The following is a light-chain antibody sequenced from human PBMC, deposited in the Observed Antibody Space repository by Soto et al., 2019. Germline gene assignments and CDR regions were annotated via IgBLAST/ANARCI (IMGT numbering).Light chain of an antibody. CDR2: GAS. CDR1: QRVSSN. Sequence: EIVMTQSPVTLSVSPGERATLSCRASQRVSSNVAWYQQKPGQAPRLLIYGASTRATGIPARFSGSGSGTEFTLTISSLQSEDFALYYCQQYNEWPTFGQGTKVDIK. V-gene: IGKV3-15*01. J-gene: IGKJ1*01. CDR3: QQYNEWPT.